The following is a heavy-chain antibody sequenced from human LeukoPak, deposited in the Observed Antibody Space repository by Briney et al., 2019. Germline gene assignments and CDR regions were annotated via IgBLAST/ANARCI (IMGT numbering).Heavy chain of an antibody. CDR2: INSDGTGT. CDR3: ARGDNGMDV. D-gene: IGHD5-24*01. J-gene: IGHJ6*02. V-gene: IGHV3-74*01. CDR1: GFTFSSYW. Sequence: AGESLRLSCAASGFTFSSYWMHWVRQAPGKGPVWVSHINSDGTGTRHADSVKGRFTISRDNANNTLYLQMNSLRAEDTAVYYCARGDNGMDVWGQGTTVTVS.